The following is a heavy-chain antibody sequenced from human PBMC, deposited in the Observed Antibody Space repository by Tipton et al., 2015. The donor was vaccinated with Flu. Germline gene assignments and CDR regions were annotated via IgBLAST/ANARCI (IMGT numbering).Heavy chain of an antibody. D-gene: IGHD5-24*01. V-gene: IGHV4-4*07. CDR1: GGSISSYY. Sequence: TLSLTCTVSGGSISSYYWSWIRQPAGKGLEWIGRIYTSGSTSYNPSLKSRVTMSVDTSKNQFSLKLSSVTAADTAVYYCARDRGDGYNLISGYSGTENWFDPWGQGTRVTVSS. CDR3: ARDRGDGYNLISGYSGTENWFDP. J-gene: IGHJ5*02. CDR2: IYTSGST.